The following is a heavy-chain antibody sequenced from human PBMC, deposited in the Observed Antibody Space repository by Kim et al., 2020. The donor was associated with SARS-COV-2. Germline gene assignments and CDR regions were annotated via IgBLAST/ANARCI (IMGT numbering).Heavy chain of an antibody. CDR3: ASPLWFGELLGKY. Sequence: GGSLRLSCAASGFTFSSYAMHWVRQAPGKGLEWVAVISYDGSNKYYADSVKGRFTISRDNSKNTLYLQMNSLRAEDTAVYYCASPLWFGELLGKYWGQGTLVTVSS. CDR2: ISYDGSNK. D-gene: IGHD3-10*01. V-gene: IGHV3-30*04. J-gene: IGHJ4*02. CDR1: GFTFSSYA.